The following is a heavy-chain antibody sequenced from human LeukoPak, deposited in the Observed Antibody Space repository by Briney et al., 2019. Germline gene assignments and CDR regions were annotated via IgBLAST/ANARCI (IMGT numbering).Heavy chain of an antibody. D-gene: IGHD5-12*01. CDR2: ISSSSCI. CDR3: ARESGYDRHSYYYYGMDV. Sequence: GGSLRLSCAASGFTFSSYSMNWVRQAPGKGLEWVSSISSSSCIYYADSVKGRFTISRDNAKNSLYLQMNSLRAEDTAVYYCARESGYDRHSYYYYGMDVWGQGTTVTVSS. CDR1: GFTFSSYS. V-gene: IGHV3-21*01. J-gene: IGHJ6*02.